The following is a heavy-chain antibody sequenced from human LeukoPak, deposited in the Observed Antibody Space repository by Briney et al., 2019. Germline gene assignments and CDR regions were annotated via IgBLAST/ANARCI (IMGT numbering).Heavy chain of an antibody. Sequence: ASVKVSCKASGETFTSYTMHWVRQAPGQRLEWMGWINTGNGNTEYSQKFQGRVTVTTDTSASTAYMELSSLRSEHTAVYYCARCGYSDAWSCDHWGQGTLVTVSS. J-gene: IGHJ5*02. CDR2: INTGNGNT. CDR3: ARCGYSDAWSCDH. CDR1: GETFTSYT. V-gene: IGHV1-3*04. D-gene: IGHD5-18*01.